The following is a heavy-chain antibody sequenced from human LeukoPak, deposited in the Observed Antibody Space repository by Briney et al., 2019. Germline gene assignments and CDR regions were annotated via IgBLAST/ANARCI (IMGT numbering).Heavy chain of an antibody. CDR1: GGSFSGYY. D-gene: IGHD5-24*01. Sequence: PSETLCLTCAVYGGSFSGYYWSWIRQPPGKGLEWIGEINHSGSTNYNPSLKSRVTISVDTSKNQFSLKLSSVTAADTAVYYCARRGGYNGFDYWGQGTLVTVSS. V-gene: IGHV4-34*01. CDR2: INHSGST. CDR3: ARRGGYNGFDY. J-gene: IGHJ4*02.